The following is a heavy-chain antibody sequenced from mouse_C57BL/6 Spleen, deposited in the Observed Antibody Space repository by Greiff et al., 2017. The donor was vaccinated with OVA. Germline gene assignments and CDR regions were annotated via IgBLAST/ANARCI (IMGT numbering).Heavy chain of an antibody. V-gene: IGHV5-16*01. J-gene: IGHJ4*01. CDR2: INYDGSST. Sequence: EVKLVESEGGLVQPGSSMKLSCTASGFTFSDYYMAWVRQVPEKGLEWVANINYDGSSTYYLDSLKSRFIISRDNAKNILYLHMSSLKSEDTATYYCAREIEGVYAMDDWGQGTSVTVSS. CDR1: GFTFSDYY. CDR3: AREIEGVYAMDD.